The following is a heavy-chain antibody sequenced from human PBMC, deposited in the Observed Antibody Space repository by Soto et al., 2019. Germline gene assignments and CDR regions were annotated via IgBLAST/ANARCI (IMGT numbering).Heavy chain of an antibody. Sequence: GGSLRLSCAASGFTFDRYTVAWVRQAPGKGLEWVSTISGDTTSTHYADFVKGRFSISRDNSKNTVCLQMNSLRAEDTAIYFCAKRGDGSSGWYHWFDPWGQGTLVTVSS. CDR1: GFTFDRYT. V-gene: IGHV3-23*01. D-gene: IGHD6-19*01. CDR3: AKRGDGSSGWYHWFDP. CDR2: ISGDTTST. J-gene: IGHJ5*02.